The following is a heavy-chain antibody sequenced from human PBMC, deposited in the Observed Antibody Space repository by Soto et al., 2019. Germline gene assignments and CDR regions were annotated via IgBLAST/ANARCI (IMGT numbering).Heavy chain of an antibody. D-gene: IGHD3-10*01. Sequence: SETLSLTCAVYGGSFSGYYWSWIRQPPGKGLEWIGEINHSGSTNYNPSLKSRVTISVDTSKNQFSLKLSSVTAADTAVYYCARNSLYGSGSYYMAYWGQGTLVTVSS. CDR1: GGSFSGYY. V-gene: IGHV4-34*01. J-gene: IGHJ4*02. CDR2: INHSGST. CDR3: ARNSLYGSGSYYMAY.